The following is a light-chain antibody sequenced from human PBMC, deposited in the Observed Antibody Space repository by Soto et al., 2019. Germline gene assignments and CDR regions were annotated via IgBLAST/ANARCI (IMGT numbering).Light chain of an antibody. Sequence: QTVVTQSPSASASLGASVKLTCTLTSGPSSYAIAWHQQQPQKGPRYLMKLNSDGSHSKGDGIPDRFSGSNSGAERYLTISSLQSEDEADYYCQTWGTDIVVFGGGTKVTVL. CDR1: SGPSSYA. CDR2: LNSDGSH. V-gene: IGLV4-69*01. J-gene: IGLJ2*01. CDR3: QTWGTDIVV.